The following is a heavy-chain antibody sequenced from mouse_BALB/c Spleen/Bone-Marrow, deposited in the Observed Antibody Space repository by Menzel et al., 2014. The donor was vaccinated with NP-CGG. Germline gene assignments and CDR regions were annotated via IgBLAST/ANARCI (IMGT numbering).Heavy chain of an antibody. CDR1: GYTFTDYV. CDR3: ARGGGYGSSWFAY. Sequence: VQLQQSGPELVKPGASGKMSCKASGYTFTDYVISWVKQRTGQGLEWIGEIYPGSGSTYYNEKFKGKATLTADKSSNTAYMQLSSPTSEDSAVYFCARGGGYGSSWFAYWGQGTLVTVSA. J-gene: IGHJ3*01. V-gene: IGHV1-77*01. CDR2: IYPGSGST. D-gene: IGHD1-1*01.